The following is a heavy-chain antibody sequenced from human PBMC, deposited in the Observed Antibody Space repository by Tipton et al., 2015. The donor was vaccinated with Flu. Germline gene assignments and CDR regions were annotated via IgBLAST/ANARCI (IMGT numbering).Heavy chain of an antibody. CDR3: ARPARRSACYDGGDS. CDR1: GYSISSGYY. Sequence: TLSLTCTVAGYSISSGYYWGWIRQPPGKGLEWIGSIFYSGNTYYNLSLKSRLTISTDTSKNQYSRNLSVVTAADTAVYYCARPARRSACYDGGDSLGQGTLVTVSS. V-gene: IGHV4-38-2*02. J-gene: IGHJ4*02. CDR2: IFYSGNT. D-gene: IGHD2-21*02.